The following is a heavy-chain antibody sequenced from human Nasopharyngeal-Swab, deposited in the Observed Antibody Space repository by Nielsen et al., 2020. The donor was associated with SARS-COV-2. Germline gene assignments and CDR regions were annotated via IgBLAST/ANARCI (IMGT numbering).Heavy chain of an antibody. CDR2: IYYSGST. Sequence: WIRQPPGKGLEWIGYIYYSGSTNYNPSLKSRVTISVDTSKNQFSLKLSSVTAADTAVYYCARDNPKWEPRFWFDPWGQGTLVTVSS. D-gene: IGHD1-26*01. V-gene: IGHV4-59*01. CDR3: ARDNPKWEPRFWFDP. J-gene: IGHJ5*02.